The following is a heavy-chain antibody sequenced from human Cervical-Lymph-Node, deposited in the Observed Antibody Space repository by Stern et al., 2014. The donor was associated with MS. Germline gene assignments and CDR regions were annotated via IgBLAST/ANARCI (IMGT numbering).Heavy chain of an antibody. J-gene: IGHJ3*02. CDR1: GFSFSTTGVG. CDR3: AHRISSAGATRAEGVPWDAFDI. Sequence: QVTLRESGPTLVEPTQTLTLTCTFSGFSFSTTGVGVGWIRQPPGKAPEWLALLFWGADNRYNPSLMNRLTITKDTPKNQVLLTMTNMDPVDTGTYYCAHRISSAGATRAEGVPWDAFDIWGPGTMLIVSS. CDR2: LFWGADN. D-gene: IGHD6-13*01. V-gene: IGHV2-5*02.